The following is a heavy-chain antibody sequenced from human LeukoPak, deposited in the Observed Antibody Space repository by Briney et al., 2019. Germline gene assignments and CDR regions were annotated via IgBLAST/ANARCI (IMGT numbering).Heavy chain of an antibody. Sequence: GGSLRLSFAASGFTFSSYWMSWVRQAPGKGLEWVANIKQDGSEKYYVDSVKGRFSISRDNAKNTLYLQMNSLRVEDTAVYYCAREVGSGWPIDYWGQGTLVTVSS. CDR3: AREVGSGWPIDY. CDR2: IKQDGSEK. J-gene: IGHJ4*02. D-gene: IGHD6-19*01. V-gene: IGHV3-7*01. CDR1: GFTFSSYW.